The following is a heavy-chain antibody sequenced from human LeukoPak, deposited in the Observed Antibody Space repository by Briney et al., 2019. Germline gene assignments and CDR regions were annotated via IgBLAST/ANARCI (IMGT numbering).Heavy chain of an antibody. Sequence: PGGSLRLSCAASGFTFSSYAMHWVRQAPGKGLEWVAVISYDGSNKYYADSVKGRFTISRDNSKNTLYLQMNSLRAEDTAVYYCARDMSGSYPGVYYYYYGMDVWGQGTTVTVSS. J-gene: IGHJ6*02. V-gene: IGHV3-30*04. CDR3: ARDMSGSYPGVYYYYYGMDV. D-gene: IGHD1-26*01. CDR2: ISYDGSNK. CDR1: GFTFSSYA.